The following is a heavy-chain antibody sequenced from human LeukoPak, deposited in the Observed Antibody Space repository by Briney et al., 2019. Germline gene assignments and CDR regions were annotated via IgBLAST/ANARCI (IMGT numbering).Heavy chain of an antibody. CDR1: DDSISSSSYY. V-gene: IGHV4-39*02. Sequence: SETLSLTCTVSDDSISSSSYYWEWIRQPPGKGLEWIGSAFYSGSTYYNPSLKSRVTISVDTSKNQFSLKLSSVTAADTAVYYCARDLPDYDILTGYYAWHFDYWGQGTLVTVSS. D-gene: IGHD3-9*01. CDR3: ARDLPDYDILTGYYAWHFDY. CDR2: AFYSGST. J-gene: IGHJ4*02.